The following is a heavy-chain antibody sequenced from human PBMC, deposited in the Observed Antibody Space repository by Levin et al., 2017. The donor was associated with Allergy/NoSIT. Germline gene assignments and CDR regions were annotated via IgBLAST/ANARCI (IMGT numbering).Heavy chain of an antibody. V-gene: IGHV3-9*01. CDR3: AKAAITMVRAVNFDS. J-gene: IGHJ4*02. Sequence: LSLTCAASGFTFDDYAMHWVRQVPGKGLEWGSGISWNSGSIGYADSVKGRFTISRDNAKNLLYLQMNSLRTEDTALYYCAKAAITMVRAVNFDSWGQGTLVTVSS. CDR2: ISWNSGSI. CDR1: GFTFDDYA. D-gene: IGHD3-10*01.